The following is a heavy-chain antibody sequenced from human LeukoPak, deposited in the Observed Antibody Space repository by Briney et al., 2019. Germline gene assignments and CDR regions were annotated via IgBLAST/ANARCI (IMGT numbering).Heavy chain of an antibody. D-gene: IGHD4-17*01. CDR3: ARSMRANGDHESYHFDY. V-gene: IGHV4-30-4*01. Sequence: PSETLSLTCTVSGGSISSGDYYWGWIRQPPGKGLEWIGYIYYSGSTYYNPSLKSRVTISVDTSKNQFSLKLSSVSAADTAVYYCARSMRANGDHESYHFDYWGQGTLVTVSS. CDR1: GGSISSGDYY. J-gene: IGHJ4*02. CDR2: IYYSGST.